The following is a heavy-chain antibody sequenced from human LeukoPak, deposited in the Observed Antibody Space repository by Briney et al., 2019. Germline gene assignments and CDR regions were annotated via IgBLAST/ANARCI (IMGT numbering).Heavy chain of an antibody. Sequence: GGSLRLSCAASGFTFSSYAMSWVRQAPGKGLEWVSAISGSGGSTYYADSAKGRFTISRDNSKNTLYLHMNSLRSEDTAVYYCAKKSRRESVDYWGQGTLVTVSS. CDR3: AKKSRRESVDY. V-gene: IGHV3-23*01. J-gene: IGHJ4*02. CDR2: ISGSGGST. CDR1: GFTFSSYA. D-gene: IGHD6-6*01.